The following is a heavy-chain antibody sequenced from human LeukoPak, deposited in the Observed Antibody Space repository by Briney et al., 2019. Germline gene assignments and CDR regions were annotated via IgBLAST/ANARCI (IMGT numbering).Heavy chain of an antibody. V-gene: IGHV3-21*01. CDR2: ISTSGSYI. CDR1: RFTFSSYV. Sequence: GGSLRLSCAASRFTFSSYVMKLVRQVPGKVLEGVSSISTSGSYIYYADSVKGRFTISRDNARNSLYLQMNSLRAEDTAVYYCARATWDPNYYYYMDVWGKGTTVTISS. D-gene: IGHD1-26*01. CDR3: ARATWDPNYYYYMDV. J-gene: IGHJ6*03.